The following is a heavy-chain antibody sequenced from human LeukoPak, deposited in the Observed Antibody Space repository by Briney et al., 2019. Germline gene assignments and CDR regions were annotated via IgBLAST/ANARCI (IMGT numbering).Heavy chain of an antibody. CDR3: VKFRGATDHYYYYMDV. CDR1: GFTFRTYA. V-gene: IGHV3-23*01. D-gene: IGHD1-26*01. J-gene: IGHJ6*03. CDR2: ISGSGGYI. Sequence: GGSLRLSCAASGFTFRTYAMTWVRQAPGKGLEWVSGISGSGGYICPADSLKGRFTISRDNSKNTVYLQMNSLRAEDTAVYYCVKFRGATDHYYYYMDVWGKGTTVTVSS.